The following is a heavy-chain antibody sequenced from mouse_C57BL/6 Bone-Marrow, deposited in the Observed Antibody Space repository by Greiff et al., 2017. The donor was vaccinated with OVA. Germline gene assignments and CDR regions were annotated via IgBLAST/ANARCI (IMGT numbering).Heavy chain of an antibody. CDR2: IRNKANGYTT. D-gene: IGHD2-12*01. CDR1: GFTFTDYY. J-gene: IGHJ4*01. CDR3: ARYLYDYAMDY. Sequence: EVKVVESGGGLVQPGGSLSLSCAASGFTFTDYYMSWVRQPPGKALEWLGFIRNKANGYTTEYSASVKGRFTISRDNSQSILYLQMNALRAEDSATYYCARYLYDYAMDYWGQGTSVTVSS. V-gene: IGHV7-3*01.